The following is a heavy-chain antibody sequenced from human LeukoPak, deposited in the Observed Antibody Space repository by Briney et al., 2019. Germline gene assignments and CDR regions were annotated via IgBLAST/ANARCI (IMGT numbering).Heavy chain of an antibody. V-gene: IGHV3-30-3*01. D-gene: IGHD4-17*01. Sequence: GGSLRLSCVASGFTFSSYAMHWVRQAPGKGLEWVALISYEGSNKYYADSVKGRFTISRDNSKNTLYLQMNSLRAEDTAVYYCARASTGTYYYYGMDVWGQGTTVSVSS. CDR1: GFTFSSYA. CDR3: ARASTGTYYYYGMDV. J-gene: IGHJ6*01. CDR2: ISYEGSNK.